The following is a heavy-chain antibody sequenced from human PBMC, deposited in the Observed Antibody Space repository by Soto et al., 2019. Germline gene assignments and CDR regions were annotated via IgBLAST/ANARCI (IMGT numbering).Heavy chain of an antibody. V-gene: IGHV2-26*01. Sequence: QVTLKESGPVLVKPTETLMLTCTVSGFSLSNARMGVTWIRQPPGQPLPWLAHIFSNDEKSYSTSLKSRLTSGNETAKSQGVLTMTNMDPVDTATHDGARHGRGGGARPRDYWGQGTLVTVSS. CDR2: IFSNDEK. D-gene: IGHD1-26*01. CDR3: ARHGRGGGARPRDY. CDR1: GFSLSNARMG. J-gene: IGHJ4*02.